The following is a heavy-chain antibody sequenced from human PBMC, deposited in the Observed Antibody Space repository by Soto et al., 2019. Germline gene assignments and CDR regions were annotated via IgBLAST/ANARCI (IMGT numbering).Heavy chain of an antibody. J-gene: IGHJ6*03. CDR3: ASTDYDFWSGPGFQYYMDV. CDR2: INPSGGST. CDR1: GYTFTSYY. V-gene: IGHV1-46*03. Sequence: ASVKVSCKSSGYTFTSYYMHWVRQAPGQGLEWMGIINPSGGSTSYAQKFQGRVTMTRDTSTSTVYMELSSLRSEDTAVYYCASTDYDFWSGPGFQYYMDVWGKGTTVTVSS. D-gene: IGHD3-3*01.